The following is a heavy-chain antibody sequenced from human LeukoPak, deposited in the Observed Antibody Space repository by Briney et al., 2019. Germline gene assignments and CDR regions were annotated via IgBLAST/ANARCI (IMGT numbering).Heavy chain of an antibody. J-gene: IGHJ6*02. CDR2: ISYDGSNK. CDR3: AREAGGTVAPYYYYGMDV. D-gene: IGHD6-19*01. Sequence: PGGSLILSCAASGFTFSSYAMHWVRQAPGKGLEWVAVISYDGSNKYYADSVKGRFTISRDNAKNSLYLQMNSLRAEDTAVYYCAREAGGTVAPYYYYGMDVWGQGTTVTVSS. CDR1: GFTFSSYA. V-gene: IGHV3-30-3*01.